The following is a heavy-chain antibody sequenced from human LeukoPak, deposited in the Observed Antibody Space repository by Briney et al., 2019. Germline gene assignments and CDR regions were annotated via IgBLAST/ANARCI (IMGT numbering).Heavy chain of an antibody. Sequence: SVKVSCKASGGTFSSYAISWVRQAPGQGLEWMGGIIPIFGTANYAQKFQGRVTITADESTSTAYMELSSLRSVDTAVYYCARGEDYSSGWYFYYFDYWGQGTLVTVSS. D-gene: IGHD6-19*01. J-gene: IGHJ4*02. CDR3: ARGEDYSSGWYFYYFDY. CDR1: GGTFSSYA. V-gene: IGHV1-69*13. CDR2: IIPIFGTA.